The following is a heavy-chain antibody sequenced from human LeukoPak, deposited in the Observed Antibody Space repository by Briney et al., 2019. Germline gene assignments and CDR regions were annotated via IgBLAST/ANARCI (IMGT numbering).Heavy chain of an antibody. CDR2: ISAYNGNT. CDR1: GYTFTGYY. J-gene: IGHJ6*03. D-gene: IGHD2-15*01. CDR3: ARDQGCSGGSCYWVSYYYYYMDV. Sequence: ASVKVSCKASGYTFTGYYMHWVRQAPGQGLEWMGWISAYNGNTNYAQKLQGRVTMTTDTSTSTAYMELRSLRSDDTAVYYCARDQGCSGGSCYWVSYYYYYMDVWGKGTTVTVSS. V-gene: IGHV1-18*04.